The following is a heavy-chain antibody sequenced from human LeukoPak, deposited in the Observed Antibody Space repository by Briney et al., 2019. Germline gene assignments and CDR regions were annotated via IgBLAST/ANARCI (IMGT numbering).Heavy chain of an antibody. CDR3: ARERDVGVLRYFDWLIDY. Sequence: GGSLRLSCAASGFTFSSYAMHWVRQAPGKGLEYVSAISSNGGSTYYANSVKGRFTISRDNSKNTLYLQMGSLRAEDMAVYYCARERDVGVLRYFDWLIDYWGQGTLVTVSS. D-gene: IGHD3-9*01. J-gene: IGHJ4*02. CDR1: GFTFSSYA. V-gene: IGHV3-64*01. CDR2: ISSNGGST.